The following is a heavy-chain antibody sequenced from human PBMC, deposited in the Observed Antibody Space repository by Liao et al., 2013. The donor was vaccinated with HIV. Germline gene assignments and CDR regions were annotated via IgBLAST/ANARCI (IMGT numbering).Heavy chain of an antibody. Sequence: QLQLQESGPGLVKPSETLSLTCAVYGGSFSGYYWSWIRQPPGKGLEWIGEINHSGSTNYNPSLKSRVTISVDTSKNQFSLKLSSVTAADTAVYYCARGGLWFGDLSQPHDYWAREPWSPSPQ. CDR2: INHSGST. CDR1: GGSFSGYY. J-gene: IGHJ4*02. CDR3: ARGGLWFGDLSQPHDY. V-gene: IGHV4-34*01. D-gene: IGHD3-10*01.